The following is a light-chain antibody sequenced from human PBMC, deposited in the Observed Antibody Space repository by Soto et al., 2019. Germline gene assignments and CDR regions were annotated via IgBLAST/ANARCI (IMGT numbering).Light chain of an antibody. Sequence: VLTQPASVSGSPGQSITISCTGTSSDVGGYNYVSWYQQHPGKAPKLIIYDVSYRPSGVSNRFSGSKSGNTASLTISGLQAEDEADYFCSSYSRRSTYVFGTGTRSPS. CDR3: SSYSRRSTYV. J-gene: IGLJ1*01. CDR2: DVS. V-gene: IGLV2-14*03. CDR1: SSDVGGYNY.